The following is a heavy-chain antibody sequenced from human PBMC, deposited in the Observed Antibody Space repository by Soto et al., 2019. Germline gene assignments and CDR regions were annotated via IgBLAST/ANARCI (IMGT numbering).Heavy chain of an antibody. V-gene: IGHV3-23*01. CDR1: GFTFSSYA. CDR2: VSIGGST. CDR3: AKRRGAGGHFDY. Sequence: DVQLLESGGGLVQPEGSPRLSCAASGFTFSSYAMGWVSQGPGKGLEWVAVVSIGGSTHYADSVRGRFTISRDNSKNTLSLQMNSLTAEDTAVYFCAKRRGAGGHFDYWGQGALVTVSS. J-gene: IGHJ4*02. D-gene: IGHD2-15*01.